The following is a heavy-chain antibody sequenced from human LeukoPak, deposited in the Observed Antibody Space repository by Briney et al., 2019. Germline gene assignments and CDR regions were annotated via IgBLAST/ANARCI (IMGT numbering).Heavy chain of an antibody. V-gene: IGHV3-72*01. CDR2: TRNKANSYTT. CDR1: EFALSDHY. J-gene: IGHJ3*02. D-gene: IGHD5-12*01. Sequence: PGGSLRLSCAVSEFALSDHYMDWVRQAPGKGLEWVGRTRNKANSYTTEYAASVKGRFTISRDDLKNSLYLQMKSLKTEDTAVYYCARRYTNAFDIWGQGTMVTVSS. CDR3: ARRYTNAFDI.